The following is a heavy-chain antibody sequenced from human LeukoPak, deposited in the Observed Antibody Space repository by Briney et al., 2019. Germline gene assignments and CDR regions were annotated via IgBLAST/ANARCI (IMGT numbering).Heavy chain of an antibody. D-gene: IGHD6-19*01. CDR1: GFTSTSSA. V-gene: IGHV1-58*02. CDR2: IVVGSGNT. CDR3: AASSGWYKDAFDI. J-gene: IGHJ3*02. Sequence: SVKVSCKASGFTSTSSAMQWVRQARGQRLEWIGWIVVGSGNTNYAQKFQERVTITRDMSTSTAYMELSSLRSEDTAVYYCAASSGWYKDAFDIWGQGTMVTVSS.